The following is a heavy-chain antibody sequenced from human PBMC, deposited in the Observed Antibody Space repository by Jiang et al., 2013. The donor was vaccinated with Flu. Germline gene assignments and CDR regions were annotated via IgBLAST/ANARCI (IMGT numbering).Heavy chain of an antibody. Sequence: SGAEVKKPGASVKVSCKASGYTFTRYYVHYIRQAPGQGLEWMGWISANSGFTNYAQQFQGRVSMTRDTSISTAYMELTRLSSDDTAVYFCVRDYQSSGRTLDVWGQGTTVTVSS. CDR2: ISANSGFT. J-gene: IGHJ6*02. V-gene: IGHV1-2*02. CDR1: GYTFTRYY. D-gene: IGHD1-14*01. CDR3: VRDYQSSGRTLDV.